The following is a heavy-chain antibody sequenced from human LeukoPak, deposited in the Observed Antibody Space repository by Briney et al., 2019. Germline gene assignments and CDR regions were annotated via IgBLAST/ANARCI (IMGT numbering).Heavy chain of an antibody. CDR2: FDPEDGET. CDR3: ATDLGYCSGGSCRDY. D-gene: IGHD2-15*01. J-gene: IGHJ4*02. CDR1: GYTLTKLS. V-gene: IGHV1-24*01. Sequence: VALVKVSCKVSGYTLTKLSMHWVRQAPGKGLEWMGGFDPEDGETIYAQKFQGRVTMTEDTSTDTAYMELSSLRSEDTAVYYCATDLGYCSGGSCRDYWGQGTLVTVSS.